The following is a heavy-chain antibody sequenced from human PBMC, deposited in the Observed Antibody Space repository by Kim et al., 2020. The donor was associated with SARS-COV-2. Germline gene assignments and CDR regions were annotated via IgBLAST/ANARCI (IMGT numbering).Heavy chain of an antibody. CDR1: GFTFSSYA. Sequence: GGSLRLSCAASGFTFSSYAMSWVRQAPGKGLEWVSAISGSGGSTYYADSVKGRFTISRDNSKNTLYLQMNSLRAEDTAVYYCAKDFGGSGSYYNFWYYYYGMDVWGQGTTVTVSS. J-gene: IGHJ6*02. V-gene: IGHV3-23*01. CDR3: AKDFGGSGSYYNFWYYYYGMDV. D-gene: IGHD3-10*01. CDR2: ISGSGGST.